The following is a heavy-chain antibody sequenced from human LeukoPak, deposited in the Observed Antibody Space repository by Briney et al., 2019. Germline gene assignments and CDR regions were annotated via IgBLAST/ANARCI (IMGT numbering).Heavy chain of an antibody. V-gene: IGHV3-48*03. D-gene: IGHD3-10*02. Sequence: PGGSLRLSCAASGFAFSDSDMYWVRQAPGKGLEWVSYISSSGSTIYYADSVKGRFTISRDNAKNSLYLQMNSLRAEDTAVYYCAELGITMIGGVWGKGTTVTISS. J-gene: IGHJ6*04. CDR2: ISSSGSTI. CDR3: AELGITMIGGV. CDR1: GFAFSDSD.